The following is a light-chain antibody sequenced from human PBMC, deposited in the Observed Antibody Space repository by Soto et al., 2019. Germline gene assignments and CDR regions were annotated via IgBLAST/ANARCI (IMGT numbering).Light chain of an antibody. CDR1: QSVSSSY. V-gene: IGKV3-20*01. J-gene: IGKJ2*01. CDR2: GAS. Sequence: EIVLTQSPATLSLSPGERATLSCRASQSVSSSYLAWYQQKPGQAPRLLIYGASSRATGIPDRFSGSGSGTDFTLTISSLESEDFAVYYCQQYDSWRTFGQGTKLEIK. CDR3: QQYDSWRT.